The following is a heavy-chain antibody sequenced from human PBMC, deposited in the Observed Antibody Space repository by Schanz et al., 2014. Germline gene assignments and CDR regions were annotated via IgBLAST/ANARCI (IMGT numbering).Heavy chain of an antibody. J-gene: IGHJ6*02. CDR2: IRYDGSNK. CDR1: GFTVNTNY. V-gene: IGHV3-30*02. Sequence: VQLVESGGGLIQPGGSLRLSCAVSGFTVNTNYMSWVRQAPGKGLEWVAFIRYDGSNKYYADSVKGRFTISRDNSKNTLYLQMNSLRAEDTAVYYCAKDPYGMDVWGQGTTVTVSS. CDR3: AKDPYGMDV.